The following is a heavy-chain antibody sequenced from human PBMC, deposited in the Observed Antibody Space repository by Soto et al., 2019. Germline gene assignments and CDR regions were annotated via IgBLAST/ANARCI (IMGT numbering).Heavy chain of an antibody. J-gene: IGHJ4*02. D-gene: IGHD1-26*01. CDR3: AKDQSSGSPYYFDY. CDR2: ISGSGGST. V-gene: IGHV3-23*01. CDR1: GFTFSSYA. Sequence: HPGGSLRLSCAASGFTFSSYAMSWVRQAPGKGLEWVSAISGSGGSTYYADSVKGWFTISRDNSKNTLYLQMNSLRAEDTAVYYCAKDQSSGSPYYFDYWGQGTLVTVSS.